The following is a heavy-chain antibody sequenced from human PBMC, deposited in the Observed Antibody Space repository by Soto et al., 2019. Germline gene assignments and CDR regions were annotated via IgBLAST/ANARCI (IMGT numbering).Heavy chain of an antibody. V-gene: IGHV4-59*01. CDR1: GGSISSYY. CDR3: ARVRSGDFDD. Sequence: PSETLSLTCTVSGGSISSYYWSWIRQPPGKGLEWIGYIYHTGSTNYNPSLKSRVTISIDTSKNQFSLKLSSVTAADTAVYYCARVRSGDFDDWGKGTQVTVSS. J-gene: IGHJ4*02. D-gene: IGHD1-26*01. CDR2: IYHTGST.